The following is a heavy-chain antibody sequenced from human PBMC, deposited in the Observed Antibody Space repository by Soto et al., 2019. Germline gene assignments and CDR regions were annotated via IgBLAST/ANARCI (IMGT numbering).Heavy chain of an antibody. J-gene: IGHJ6*03. CDR2: ISAYNGNT. CDR1: GYTFTSYG. CDR3: AREVDLWSGYTYYYYYMDV. Sequence: ASVKVSCKASGYTFTSYGISWVRQAPGQGLEWMGWISAYNGNTNYAQKLQGRVTMTTDTSTSTAYMELRSLRSDDTAVYYCAREVDLWSGYTYYYYYMDVWGKGTTVTVAS. D-gene: IGHD3-3*01. V-gene: IGHV1-18*01.